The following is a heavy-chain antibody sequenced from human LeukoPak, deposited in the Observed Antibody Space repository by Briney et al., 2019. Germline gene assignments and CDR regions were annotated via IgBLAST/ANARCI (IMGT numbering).Heavy chain of an antibody. CDR1: GFTFTSYA. CDR2: ISGSDGTT. J-gene: IGHJ4*01. Sequence: PGGFLRLSCAASGFTFTSYAMNWVRQAPGKGLEWVSSISGSDGTTYNADSVKGRFTISRDNSKNTLYLQMNNLRAEDTAVYYCAKGDLGFGRFYFDYWGHGNLVTVSP. V-gene: IGHV3-23*01. CDR3: AKGDLGFGRFYFDY. D-gene: IGHD3-16*01.